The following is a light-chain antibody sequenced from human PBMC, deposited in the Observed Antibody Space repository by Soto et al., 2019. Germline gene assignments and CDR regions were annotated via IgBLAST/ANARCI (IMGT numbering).Light chain of an antibody. V-gene: IGKV1-5*01. CDR3: QQYGNSMWK. CDR2: DAS. Sequence: DIQMTQSPSTLSASVGDRVTITCRASQSISSWLAWYQQKPGKAPKLLIYDASSLESGVPSRFSGSGSGTEFTLTISSLQPDDFATYYCQQYGNSMWKCGQGPKVDIK. CDR1: QSISSW. J-gene: IGKJ1*01.